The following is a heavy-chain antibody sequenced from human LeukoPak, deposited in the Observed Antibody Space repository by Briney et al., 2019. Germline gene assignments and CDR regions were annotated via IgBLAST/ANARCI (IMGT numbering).Heavy chain of an antibody. CDR2: INHSGST. CDR1: GGSFSGYY. Sequence: PSETLSLTCAVYGGSFSGYYWSWIRQPSGKGLEWIGEINHSGSTNYNPSLKSRVTISVDTSKNQFSLKLSSVTAADTAVYYCARGDFWSGEFDYWGQGTLVTVSS. D-gene: IGHD3-3*01. J-gene: IGHJ4*02. V-gene: IGHV4-34*01. CDR3: ARGDFWSGEFDY.